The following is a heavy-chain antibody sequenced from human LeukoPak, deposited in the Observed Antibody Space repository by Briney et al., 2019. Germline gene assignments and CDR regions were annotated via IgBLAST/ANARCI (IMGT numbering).Heavy chain of an antibody. CDR2: IYSGGST. CDR1: GFTFSSYS. J-gene: IGHJ4*02. D-gene: IGHD3-22*01. Sequence: GGSLRLSCAASGFTFSSYSMNWVRQAPGKGLEWVSVIYSGGSTYYADSVKGRFTISRDNSKNTLYLQMNSLRAEDTAVYYCARGPPYYYDSSGYYLDYWGQGTLVTVSS. CDR3: ARGPPYYYDSSGYYLDY. V-gene: IGHV3-53*01.